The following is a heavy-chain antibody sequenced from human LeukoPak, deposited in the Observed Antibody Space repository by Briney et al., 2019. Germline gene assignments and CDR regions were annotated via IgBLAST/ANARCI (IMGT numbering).Heavy chain of an antibody. CDR1: GGTFSSYA. CDR3: ARDFLADGMDV. V-gene: IGHV1-69*04. J-gene: IGHJ6*02. Sequence: TSVNFSCKASGGTFSSYAISWVRQAPGQGLEWMGRIIPILGIANYAQKFQGRVTITADKSTSTAYMELSSLRSEDTAVYYCARDFLADGMDVWGQGTTVTVSS. CDR2: IIPILGIA.